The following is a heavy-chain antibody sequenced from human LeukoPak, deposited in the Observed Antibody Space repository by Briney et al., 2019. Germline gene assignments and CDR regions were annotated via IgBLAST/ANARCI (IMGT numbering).Heavy chain of an antibody. CDR2: ISWNSGSI. Sequence: PGGSLRLSCAASGFTFDDYAMHWVRQAPGKGLEWVSGISWNSGSIGYADSVKGRFTISRDNAKNSLYLQMNSLRAEDTALYYCAKDTGRYSGSIDYWGQGTLVTVSS. J-gene: IGHJ4*02. CDR3: AKDTGRYSGSIDY. V-gene: IGHV3-9*01. D-gene: IGHD1-26*01. CDR1: GFTFDDYA.